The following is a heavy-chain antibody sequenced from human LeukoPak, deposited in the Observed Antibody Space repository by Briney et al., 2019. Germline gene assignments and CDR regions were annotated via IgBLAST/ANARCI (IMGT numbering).Heavy chain of an antibody. CDR1: GGSISSYY. J-gene: IGHJ4*02. V-gene: IGHV4-59*01. CDR3: ARGYGDFPYFDY. D-gene: IGHD4-17*01. Sequence: PSETLSLTCTVSGGSISSYYWSWIRQPPGKGLEWIGYIYYSGSTNYNPSLKSRVTISVDTSKNQFSLKLSSVTAADTAVYYCARGYGDFPYFDYWGQGTLVTVSS. CDR2: IYYSGST.